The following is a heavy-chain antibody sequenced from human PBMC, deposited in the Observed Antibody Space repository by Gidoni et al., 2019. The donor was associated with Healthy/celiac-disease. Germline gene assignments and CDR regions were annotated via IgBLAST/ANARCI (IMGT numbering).Heavy chain of an antibody. Sequence: QVQLVESGGGVVQPGRSLRLSCAASGFTFSSYGMHWVRQAPGKGLEWVAVISDDGSNKYYADSVKGRFTISRDNSKNTLYLQMNSLRAEDTAVYYCAKDSTTYSYYYGMDVWGQGTTVTVSS. J-gene: IGHJ6*02. V-gene: IGHV3-30*18. CDR3: AKDSTTYSYYYGMDV. CDR1: GFTFSSYG. CDR2: ISDDGSNK. D-gene: IGHD4-4*01.